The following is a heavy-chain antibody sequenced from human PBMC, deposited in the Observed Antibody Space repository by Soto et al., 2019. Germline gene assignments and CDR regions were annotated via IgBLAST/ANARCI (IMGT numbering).Heavy chain of an antibody. J-gene: IGHJ4*02. CDR3: AKLNHGAPVSYFDH. D-gene: IGHD1-26*01. Sequence: GGSLRLSCAASGFNFSTYGMDWVRQVPGKRLEWVAVITNDGSRKYYAKSVKGRFTISRDNSKKIVYLQMNSLIAEDTAVYYCAKLNHGAPVSYFDHWGQGILVTVSS. V-gene: IGHV3-30*18. CDR1: GFNFSTYG. CDR2: ITNDGSRK.